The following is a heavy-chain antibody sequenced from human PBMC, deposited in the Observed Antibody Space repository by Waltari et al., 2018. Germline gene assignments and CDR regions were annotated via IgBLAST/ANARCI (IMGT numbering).Heavy chain of an antibody. V-gene: IGHV6-1*01. CDR1: GDSASRNSAA. CDR3: AREIGELWSYYYYYGMDV. Sequence: QAQLQQSGPGLVTPSQTLTPTCAISGDSASRNSAAWNWIRQTPSRGLEWIGRTYYRSKWSNEYAIFVKSRITINPETARNQFSLQLNSGTREDAAVYYCAREIGELWSYYYYYGMDVWGQGTTVTVSS. J-gene: IGHJ6*02. CDR2: TYYRSKWSN. D-gene: IGHD3-16*01.